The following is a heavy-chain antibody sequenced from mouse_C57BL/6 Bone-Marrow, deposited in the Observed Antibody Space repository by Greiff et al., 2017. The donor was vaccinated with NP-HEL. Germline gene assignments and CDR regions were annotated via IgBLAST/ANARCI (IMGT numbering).Heavy chain of an antibody. J-gene: IGHJ1*03. D-gene: IGHD1-1*01. CDR2: ISNLAYSI. Sequence: EVKLVESGGGLVQPGGSLKLSCAASGFTFSDYGMAWVRQAPRKGPEWVAFISNLAYSIYYADTVTGRFTISRENAKNTLYLEMSSLRSEDTAMYYCARLYGSRERPCSYWYFDVWGTGTTVTVSS. CDR3: ARLYGSRERPCSYWYFDV. CDR1: GFTFSDYG. V-gene: IGHV5-15*04.